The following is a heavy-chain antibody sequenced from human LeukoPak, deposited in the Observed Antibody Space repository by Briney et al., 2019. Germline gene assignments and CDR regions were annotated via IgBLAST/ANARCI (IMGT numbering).Heavy chain of an antibody. CDR3: ARPDCSSSGCCTPGY. D-gene: IGHD2-2*02. CDR2: ISSSSSYI. V-gene: IGHV3-21*01. CDR1: GFTFSSYS. Sequence: GGSLRLSCAASGFTFSSYSMNWVRQAPGKGLEWVSSISSSSSYIYYADSVKGRFTISRDNGKNSLYLQMNSLRAEDTAIYYCARPDCSSSGCCTPGYWGPGTLVTVSS. J-gene: IGHJ4*02.